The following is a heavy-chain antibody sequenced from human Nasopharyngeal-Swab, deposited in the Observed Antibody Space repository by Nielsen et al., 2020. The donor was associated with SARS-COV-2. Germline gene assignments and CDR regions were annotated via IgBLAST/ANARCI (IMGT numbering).Heavy chain of an antibody. CDR2: INHTGST. J-gene: IGHJ4*02. Sequence: SETLSLPCTVSGGSISSGPIRRYYWSWIRQPPGTGLEWIGEINHTGSTNQNPSLKSRVTISVDTSKNRFSLKLSSVTAADTAVYYCARDSRIMQYSSGWHSHFDHWGQGSLVTVSS. CDR1: GGSISSGPIRRYY. CDR3: ARDSRIMQYSSGWHSHFDH. V-gene: IGHV4-34*01. D-gene: IGHD6-19*01.